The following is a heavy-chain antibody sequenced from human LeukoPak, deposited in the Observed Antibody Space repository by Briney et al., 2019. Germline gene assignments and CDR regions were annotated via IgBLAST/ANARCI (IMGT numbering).Heavy chain of an antibody. CDR2: IYYTGST. CDR3: ARLDTALDY. CDR1: GGSLSSGDYY. J-gene: IGHJ4*02. Sequence: PSQTPSLTCTVSGGSLSSGDYYWDWIRQYPGTGLEWIGYIYYTGSTSYSPSLKSRVSISRDTSKNQFSLNLHSVTAADTAVYYCARLDTALDYWGQGTLVTVSS. V-gene: IGHV4-31*03. D-gene: IGHD5-18*01.